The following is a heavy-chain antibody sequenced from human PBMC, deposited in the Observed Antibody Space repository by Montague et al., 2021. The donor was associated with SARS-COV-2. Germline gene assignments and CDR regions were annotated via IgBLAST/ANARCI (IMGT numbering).Heavy chain of an antibody. CDR1: TGSINRYY. V-gene: IGHV4-59*01. J-gene: IGHJ4*02. CDR2: ISYPGSA. Sequence: SETLSLTCTVSTGSINRYYWRWIRQPPGKGLEWIGTISYPGSAKYNPSLKGRVTMSVDTYRKQFSLRLRSVTAADTATYYCARGVYNWVDTVVSRRYYFDDWGQGTMVAVSS. CDR3: ARGVYNWVDTVVSRRYYFDD. D-gene: IGHD5-18*01.